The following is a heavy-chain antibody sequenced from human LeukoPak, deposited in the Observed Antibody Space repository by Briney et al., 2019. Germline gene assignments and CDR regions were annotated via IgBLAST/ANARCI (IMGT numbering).Heavy chain of an antibody. J-gene: IGHJ4*02. CDR1: GYTFTSYG. CDR3: VVVVAATKTYFDY. V-gene: IGHV1-18*01. CDR2: ISAYNGNT. D-gene: IGHD2-15*01. Sequence: ASVKDSCKASGYTFTSYGISWVRQAPGQGLEWMGWISAYNGNTNYAQKLQGRVTMTTDTSTSTAYMELRSLRSDDTAVYYCVVVVAATKTYFDYWGQGTLVTVSS.